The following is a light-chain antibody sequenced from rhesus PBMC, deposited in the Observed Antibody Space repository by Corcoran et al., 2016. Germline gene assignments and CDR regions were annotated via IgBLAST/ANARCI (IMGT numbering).Light chain of an antibody. V-gene: IGKV3-10*01. CDR2: GAS. J-gene: IGKJ2*01. CDR3: YQHSSGYS. Sequence: QVILTQSPATLSLSQGERATLSCRASQSVSSYLAWYQQKTGQAPRLLIYGASSRATGIPDRFSGSGSGTDLNLTISSLEPEDVGVYHCYQHSSGYSFGQGTKVEIK. CDR1: QSVSSY.